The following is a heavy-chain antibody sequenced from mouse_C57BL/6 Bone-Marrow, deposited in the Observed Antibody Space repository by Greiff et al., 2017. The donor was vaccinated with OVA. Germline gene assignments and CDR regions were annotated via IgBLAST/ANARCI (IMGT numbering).Heavy chain of an antibody. CDR2: IDPENGDT. J-gene: IGHJ2*01. Sequence: VPLKQSGAYLVRPGASVQLSCTASGFNIKDDYMHWVKQRPEQGLEWIGWIDPENGDTEYASKFQGKATITADTSSNTAYLQLSSLTSEDTAVYYCTSYGNFDYWGQGTTLTVSS. CDR1: GFNIKDDY. D-gene: IGHD2-1*01. V-gene: IGHV14-4*01. CDR3: TSYGNFDY.